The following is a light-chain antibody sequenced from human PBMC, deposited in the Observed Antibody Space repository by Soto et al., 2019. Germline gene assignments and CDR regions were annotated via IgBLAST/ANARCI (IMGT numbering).Light chain of an antibody. CDR2: DVS. Sequence: EIAMTQSAASLCVSPGEGATLXCRASQSSSSYLGWSQQKPGKPPRLLIYDVSNRAQGSPARFSGSGSATDFSLPISSLEPEDFAVYYCQQRSHWPRTFGQGTKVDIK. V-gene: IGKV3-11*01. CDR1: QSSSSY. CDR3: QQRSHWPRT. J-gene: IGKJ1*01.